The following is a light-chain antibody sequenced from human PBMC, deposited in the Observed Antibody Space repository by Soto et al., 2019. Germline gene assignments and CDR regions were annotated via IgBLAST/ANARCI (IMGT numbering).Light chain of an antibody. Sequence: QSALTQPASVSGSRGQSITISCTGTSSDVGGYKYVSWYQQHPGKAPKLMIYDIRNRPSGVSNRFSGSKSGNTASLTISGLQAEDEADYYCSSYTSSSTRVFGTGTKVTVL. CDR2: DIR. V-gene: IGLV2-14*03. J-gene: IGLJ1*01. CDR1: SSDVGGYKY. CDR3: SSYTSSSTRV.